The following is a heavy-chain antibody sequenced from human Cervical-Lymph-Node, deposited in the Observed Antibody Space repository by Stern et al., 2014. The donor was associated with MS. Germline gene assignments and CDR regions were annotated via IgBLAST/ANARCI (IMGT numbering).Heavy chain of an antibody. CDR3: AREYDFWSGYYDY. D-gene: IGHD3-3*01. CDR2: IYTSGST. V-gene: IGHV4-61*02. Sequence: QLQLQESGPGLVKPSQTLSLTCTVSGGSISSGSYYWSWIRQPAGKGLEWIGRIYTSGSTNYNPSLKSRVTISVDTSKNQFSLKWSFGTAADTAVYYCAREYDFWSGYYDYWGQGTLVTVSS. J-gene: IGHJ4*02. CDR1: GGSISSGSYY.